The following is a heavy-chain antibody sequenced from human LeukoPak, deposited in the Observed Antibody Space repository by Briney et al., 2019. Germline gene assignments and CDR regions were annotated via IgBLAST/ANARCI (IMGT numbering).Heavy chain of an antibody. V-gene: IGHV4-39*07. J-gene: IGHJ6*03. CDR2: IYHSGST. CDR3: ARDKLVFTTTSFEDYYYYMDV. Sequence: SETLSLTCTVSGGSISSSGYYWGWIRQPPGKGLEWIGSIYHSGSTYYNPSLKSRVTISVDTSKNQFSLKLSSVTAADTAVYYCARDKLVFTTTSFEDYYYYMDVWGKGTTVTVSS. CDR1: GGSISSSGYY. D-gene: IGHD1-1*01.